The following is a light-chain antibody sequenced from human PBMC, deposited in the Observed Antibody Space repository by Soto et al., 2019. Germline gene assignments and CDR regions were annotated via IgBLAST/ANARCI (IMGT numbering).Light chain of an antibody. V-gene: IGLV3-21*04. CDR1: NIGSKS. CDR2: YDS. CDR3: QVWDSSSDRVV. Sequence: SSELTQPPSVSVAPGKTARITCGGNNIGSKSVHWYQQKPGQAPVLVIYYDSDRPSGIPERFSGSNSGNTATLTFTRVEAGDEADYYCQVWDSSSDRVVFGGGTKLTVL. J-gene: IGLJ2*01.